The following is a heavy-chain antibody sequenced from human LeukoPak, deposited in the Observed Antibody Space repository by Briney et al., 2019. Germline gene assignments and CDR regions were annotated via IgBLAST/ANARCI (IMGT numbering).Heavy chain of an antibody. J-gene: IGHJ5*02. D-gene: IGHD2/OR15-2a*01. V-gene: IGHV3-7*01. CDR1: GFLFSNFW. CDR2: IKQDESEK. CDR3: ARGKTSQNIVTRKTYNWFDP. Sequence: GGSLRLSCAASGFLFSNFWMGWVRQAPGKGLEWVANIKQDESEKYYVDSVKGRFTISRDNAKNSLYLQMKSLRAEDTAVYYCARGKTSQNIVTRKTYNWFDPWGQGTLVTVSS.